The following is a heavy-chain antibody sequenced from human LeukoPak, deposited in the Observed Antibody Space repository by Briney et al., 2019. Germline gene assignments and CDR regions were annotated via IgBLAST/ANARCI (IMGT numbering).Heavy chain of an antibody. CDR1: GYTFTGYY. D-gene: IGHD6-13*01. V-gene: IGHV1-2*02. J-gene: IGHJ4*02. Sequence: GASVKVSCKASGYTFTGYYMHWVRQAPGQGLEWMGWINPNSGGTNYAQKFQGRVTMTRDTSISTAYMELSRLRSDDTAVYYCARDPFGSSSWYDYWGQGTLVTVSS. CDR3: ARDPFGSSSWYDY. CDR2: INPNSGGT.